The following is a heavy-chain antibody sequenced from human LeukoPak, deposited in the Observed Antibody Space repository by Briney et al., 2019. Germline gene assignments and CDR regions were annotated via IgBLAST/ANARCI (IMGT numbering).Heavy chain of an antibody. J-gene: IGHJ4*02. V-gene: IGHV4-61*01. CDR1: GGSISSNKYY. D-gene: IGHD5-18*01. CDR2: IYYSGST. CDR3: ARDNRRGTTPVDTAMVTYFDY. Sequence: SETLSLTCSVSGGSISSNKYYWDWIRQPPGKGLEWIGYIYYSGSTDYNPSLKSRVTISVDTSKNQFSLKLSSVTAADTAVYYCARDNRRGTTPVDTAMVTYFDYWGQGTLVTVSS.